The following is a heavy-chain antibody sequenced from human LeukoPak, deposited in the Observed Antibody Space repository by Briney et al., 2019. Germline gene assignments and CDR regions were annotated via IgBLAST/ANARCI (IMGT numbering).Heavy chain of an antibody. CDR1: GFTFSSYA. CDR3: AKDFGSAYYYGSGSPELDAFDI. J-gene: IGHJ3*02. Sequence: GGSLRLSCAASGFTFSSYAMSWVRQAPGKGLEWVSAISGSGGSTYYADSVKGRFTISRDNSKNTLYLQMNSLRAEDTAVYYCAKDFGSAYYYGSGSPELDAFDIWGQGTMVTVSS. D-gene: IGHD3-10*01. CDR2: ISGSGGST. V-gene: IGHV3-23*01.